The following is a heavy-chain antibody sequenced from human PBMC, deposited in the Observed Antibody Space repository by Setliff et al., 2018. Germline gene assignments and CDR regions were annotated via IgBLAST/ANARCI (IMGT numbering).Heavy chain of an antibody. D-gene: IGHD5-12*01. J-gene: IGHJ4*02. CDR2: VYHSGKT. CDR1: NHSITSDYY. CDR3: ARTLSGYLSYFDS. Sequence: SETLSLTCGVSNHSITSDYYWGWVRQSPVKGLEWIGNVYHSGKTYYNPSLTSRVTISVDTSKNHFSLRLTSVTAADTAIYFCARTLSGYLSYFDSWGQGTLVTVS. V-gene: IGHV4-38-2*01.